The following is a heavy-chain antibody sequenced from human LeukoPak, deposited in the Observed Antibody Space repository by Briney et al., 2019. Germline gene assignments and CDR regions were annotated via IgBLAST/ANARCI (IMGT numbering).Heavy chain of an antibody. CDR2: INHSGST. Sequence: PSETLSLTCAVYGGSFSGYYWSWIRQPPGKGLEWIGEINHSGSTNYNPSLKSRVTISLDTSKNQFSLKLSSVTAADTAVYYCARRPGRITMIPQGYFQHWGQGTLVTVSS. CDR1: GGSFSGYY. D-gene: IGHD3-22*01. V-gene: IGHV4-34*01. J-gene: IGHJ1*01. CDR3: ARRPGRITMIPQGYFQH.